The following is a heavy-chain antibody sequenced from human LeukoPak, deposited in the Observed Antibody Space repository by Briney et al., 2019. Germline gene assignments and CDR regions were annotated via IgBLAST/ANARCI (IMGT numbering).Heavy chain of an antibody. D-gene: IGHD3-10*01. CDR3: AREGYASGTRYGMDV. J-gene: IGHJ6*02. Sequence: QAGGSLRLSCAASGFTVTNNYMSWVRQAPGKGLEWVSVIYAGGTTSYADSVKGRFTISRDSSKNTLYLQMNSLRAEDTAVYYCAREGYASGTRYGMDVWGQGTTVTVSS. CDR2: IYAGGTT. CDR1: GFTVTNNY. V-gene: IGHV3-66*01.